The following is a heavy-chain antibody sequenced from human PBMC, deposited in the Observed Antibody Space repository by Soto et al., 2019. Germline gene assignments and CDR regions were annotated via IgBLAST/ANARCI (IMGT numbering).Heavy chain of an antibody. CDR2: ISLYSDGT. V-gene: IGHV1-18*01. Sequence: QVQLVQSGGEVKRPGASVKVSCKTSGYTFSTYGITWVRQAPGPPLEWLGWISLYSDGTNYAQKFQGRASMTTDTSTATSYMELRSRRSDDTAVYYCARVVPGAEAWFGPWGQGTLVTVSS. CDR3: ARVVPGAEAWFGP. CDR1: GYTFSTYG. J-gene: IGHJ5*02. D-gene: IGHD2-2*01.